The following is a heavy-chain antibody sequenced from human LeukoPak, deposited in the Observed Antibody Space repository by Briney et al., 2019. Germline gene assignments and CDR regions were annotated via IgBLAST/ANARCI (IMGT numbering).Heavy chain of an antibody. J-gene: IGHJ4*02. V-gene: IGHV4-31*03. CDR3: ARGPTAMVREFDY. CDR1: GGSISSGGYY. Sequence: SETLSLTCTVSGGSISSGGYYWSWIRRHPGKGLEWIGYIYYSGSTYYNPSLKSRVTISVDTSKNQFSLKLSSVTAADTAVYYCARGPTAMVREFDYWGQGTLVTVSS. CDR2: IYYSGST. D-gene: IGHD5-18*01.